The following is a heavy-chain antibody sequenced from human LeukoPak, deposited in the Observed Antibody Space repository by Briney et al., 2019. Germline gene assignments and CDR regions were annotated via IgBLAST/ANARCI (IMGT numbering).Heavy chain of an antibody. CDR1: GFTVSSNY. J-gene: IGHJ4*02. CDR3: ARESLVVPIDY. CDR2: INSGGST. V-gene: IGHV3-53*05. D-gene: IGHD2-2*01. Sequence: GGSLRLSCAASGFTVSSNYMSWVRQAPGKGLEWVSIINSGGSTYFADSVKGRFTISRDNSKNTLYLQMNSLRAEDTAVYYCARESLVVPIDYWGQGTLVTVSS.